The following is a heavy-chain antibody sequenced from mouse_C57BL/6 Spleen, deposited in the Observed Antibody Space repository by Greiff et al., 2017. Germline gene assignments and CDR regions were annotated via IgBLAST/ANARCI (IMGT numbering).Heavy chain of an antibody. CDR1: GYTFTSYW. CDR2: IDPNSGGT. CDR3: AQAIYDGYYYAMDY. J-gene: IGHJ4*01. D-gene: IGHD2-3*01. Sequence: QVQLKQSGAELVKPGASVKLSCKASGYTFTSYWMHWVKQRPGRGLEWIGRIDPNSGGTKYNEKFKSKATLTVDKPSSTAYMQLSSLTSEDSAVYYCAQAIYDGYYYAMDYWGQGTSVTVSS. V-gene: IGHV1-72*01.